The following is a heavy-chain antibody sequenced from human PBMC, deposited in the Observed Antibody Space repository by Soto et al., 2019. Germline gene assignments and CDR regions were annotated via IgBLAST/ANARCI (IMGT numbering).Heavy chain of an antibody. J-gene: IGHJ4*02. D-gene: IGHD5-18*01. CDR2: TKPDGSET. V-gene: IGHV3-7*03. CDR3: ARDDGYRSIDY. Sequence: EVQLVESGGGLAQPGGSLRLSCVASGFTFSGYWMSWVRQTPGKGLEWVINTKPDGSETYYLDSVTGRFTISRDNVRNSLYLQMSSLRGDDTAVYYCARDDGYRSIDYWGQGALVTVSP. CDR1: GFTFSGYW.